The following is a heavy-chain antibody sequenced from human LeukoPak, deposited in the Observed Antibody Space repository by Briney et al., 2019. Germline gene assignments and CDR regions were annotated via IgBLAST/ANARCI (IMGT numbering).Heavy chain of an antibody. J-gene: IGHJ5*02. CDR3: ARVHCSGVYCHSFGP. Sequence: ASVMVSCKASGYTFTSFHISWVRQAAGQGLEWMGWMNPESGSTGYALKFQGRVTITRNTSISTAYMELSSLRSEDTAVYYCARVHCSGVYCHSFGPWGQGTLVTVSS. CDR1: GYTFTSFH. D-gene: IGHD2-15*01. CDR2: MNPESGST. V-gene: IGHV1-8*03.